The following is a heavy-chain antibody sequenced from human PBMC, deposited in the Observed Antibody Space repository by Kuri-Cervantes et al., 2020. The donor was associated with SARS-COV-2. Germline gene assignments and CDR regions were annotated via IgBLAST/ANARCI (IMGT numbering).Heavy chain of an antibody. Sequence: ASVKVSCKASGYTFTSYGISWVRQAPGQGLEWMGWISAYNGNTNYAQKLQGRVTMTTDTSTNTAYMELRSLRSDDTAVYYCARGEVEVVVAATPHYFDYWGQGTLVTVSS. CDR2: ISAYNGNT. CDR3: ARGEVEVVVAATPHYFDY. J-gene: IGHJ4*02. CDR1: GYTFTSYG. V-gene: IGHV1-18*01. D-gene: IGHD2-15*01.